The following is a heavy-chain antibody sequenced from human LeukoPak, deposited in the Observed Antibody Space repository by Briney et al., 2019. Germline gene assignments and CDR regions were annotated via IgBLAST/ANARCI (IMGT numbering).Heavy chain of an antibody. V-gene: IGHV4-34*01. Sequence: SETLSLTCAVYGGSFRGYYWSWIRQPPGKGLEWIGEINHSGSTNYNPSLKSRVTMSVDTSKNQFSLKLSSVTAADTAVYYCARGLYHGDAFDIWGQGPMVTVSS. CDR3: ARGLYHGDAFDI. CDR2: INHSGST. D-gene: IGHD2-2*02. J-gene: IGHJ3*02. CDR1: GGSFRGYY.